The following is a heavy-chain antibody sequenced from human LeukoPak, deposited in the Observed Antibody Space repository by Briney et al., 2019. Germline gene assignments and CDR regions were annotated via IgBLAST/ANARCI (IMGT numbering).Heavy chain of an antibody. V-gene: IGHV3-7*04. D-gene: IGHD2-15*01. CDR2: IKQDGSER. J-gene: IGHJ4*02. CDR1: GFTFSSYW. Sequence: PGGSLRLSCAASGFTFSSYWMSWVRQAPGKGLEWVANIKQDGSERYYVDSVKGRFTISRDNAKNSLYLQMNSLKGVDTAVYYCARGPSGGNGFSYWGLGTLVTVSS. CDR3: ARGPSGGNGFSY.